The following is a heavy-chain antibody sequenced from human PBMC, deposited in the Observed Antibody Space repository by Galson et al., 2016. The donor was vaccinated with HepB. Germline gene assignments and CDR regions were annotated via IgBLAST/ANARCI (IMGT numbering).Heavy chain of an antibody. Sequence: SLRLSCAASGFTFSTYGMHWVRQAPGKGLEWVALISYDGKSESYADSVKGRVTISRDNSKNTLYLQMNSLRAEDTALYYCAKDQAGSIGWYDYWGQGTLVIVSS. V-gene: IGHV3-30*18. CDR1: GFTFSTYG. CDR2: ISYDGKSE. CDR3: AKDQAGSIGWYDY. D-gene: IGHD6-19*01. J-gene: IGHJ4*02.